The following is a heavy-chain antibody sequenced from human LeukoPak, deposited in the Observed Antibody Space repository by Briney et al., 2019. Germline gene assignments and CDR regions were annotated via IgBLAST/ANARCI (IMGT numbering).Heavy chain of an antibody. CDR2: ISGSGGTT. J-gene: IGHJ3*02. CDR3: AKATGTGAFDI. D-gene: IGHD1-7*01. CDR1: GFTFRSYA. Sequence: GGSLRLSCAASGFTFRSYAMSWVRQAPGKGLEWVSGISGSGGTTYYVDSVKGRFTISRDNSKSTLFLQMDSLRADDTAVYYCAKATGTGAFDIWGQGTMVTVSS. V-gene: IGHV3-23*01.